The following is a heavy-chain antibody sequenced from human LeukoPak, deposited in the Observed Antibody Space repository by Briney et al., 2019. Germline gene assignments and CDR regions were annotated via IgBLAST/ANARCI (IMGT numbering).Heavy chain of an antibody. J-gene: IGHJ4*02. CDR3: AKDFDYYDSSGYYPDY. CDR1: GFTFSSYG. V-gene: IGHV3-30*18. D-gene: IGHD3-22*01. CDR2: ISYDGSNK. Sequence: GRSLRLSCAASGFTFSSYGMHWVRQAPGKGLEWVAVISYDGSNKYYADSVKGRFTISRDNSKNTLYLQMNSLRAEDTAVYYCAKDFDYYDSSGYYPDYWGQGTLVTVSS.